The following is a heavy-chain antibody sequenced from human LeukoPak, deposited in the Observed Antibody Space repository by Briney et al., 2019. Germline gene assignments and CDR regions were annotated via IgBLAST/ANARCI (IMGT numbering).Heavy chain of an antibody. CDR3: AREYDYSNYYFDY. J-gene: IGHJ4*02. V-gene: IGHV3-21*01. D-gene: IGHD4-11*01. CDR2: ISSSNSFI. Sequence: GRSLRLSCAASGFTFSTYSMNWVRQAPGKGLEWVSSISSSNSFIYYADSVKGRFTISRDNAKNSLYLQMNSLRAEDTAVYFCAREYDYSNYYFDYWGQGTLVTVSS. CDR1: GFTFSTYS.